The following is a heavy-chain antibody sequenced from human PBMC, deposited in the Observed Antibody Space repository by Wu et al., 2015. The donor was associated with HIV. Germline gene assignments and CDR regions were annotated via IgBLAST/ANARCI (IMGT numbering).Heavy chain of an antibody. V-gene: IGHV1-2*02. D-gene: IGHD5-24*01. CDR1: GYTFTENF. CDR2: MNPQGGGV. J-gene: IGHJ1*01. CDR3: ARGQVVLCRGXXFXARRLLQLDFAH. Sequence: LAQPGFLLRKTGDSVTISCKVSGYTFTENFINWVRQAPGKGLEWMGWMNPQGGGVNGLPRVYARFTMTRDTSIDTAYLTIRDLTLDDSAKYFCARGQVVLCRGXXFXARRLLQLDFAHWGQGTLLVVSS.